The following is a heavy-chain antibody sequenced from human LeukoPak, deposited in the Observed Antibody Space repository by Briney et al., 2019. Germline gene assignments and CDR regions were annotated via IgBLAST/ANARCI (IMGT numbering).Heavy chain of an antibody. V-gene: IGHV3-7*05. CDR2: INQDGSQK. CDR1: GFIFNTYW. Sequence: GGSLRLSCAASGFIFNTYWMTCVRLAPGRGLEWVANINQDGSQKYSVDSVKGRFTISRENAKSSLYLQMNSLRAEDTAVYYCVRGSSGTAVRGISWAWFDPWGQGTLVTVSS. D-gene: IGHD3-10*01. J-gene: IGHJ5*02. CDR3: VRGSSGTAVRGISWAWFDP.